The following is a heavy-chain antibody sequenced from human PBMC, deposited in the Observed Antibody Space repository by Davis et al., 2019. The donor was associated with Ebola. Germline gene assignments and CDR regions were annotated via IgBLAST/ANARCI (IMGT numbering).Heavy chain of an antibody. CDR1: GGTFSSYA. Sequence: SVKVSCKASGGTFSSYAISWVRQAPGQGLEWMGRIIPILGIANYAQKFQGRVTITADKSTSTAYMELSSLRSEDTAVYYCARGYIAAAGDFYYYYGMDVWGQGTTVTVSS. CDR3: ARGYIAAAGDFYYYYGMDV. J-gene: IGHJ6*02. D-gene: IGHD6-13*01. V-gene: IGHV1-69*04. CDR2: IIPILGIA.